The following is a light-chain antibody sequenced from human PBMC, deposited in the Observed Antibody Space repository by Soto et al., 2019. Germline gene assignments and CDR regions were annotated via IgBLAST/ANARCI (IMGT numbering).Light chain of an antibody. Sequence: EIVLTQSPGTLSLSPGERATLSCRASQSITNNYLAWYQQKPGRAHRLLIYGASSRATGIPDRFSGSGSGTDFTLTISRMGHEDFAMYGCQQYGYLVTFGGGTKVEIK. J-gene: IGKJ4*01. CDR3: QQYGYLVT. V-gene: IGKV3-20*01. CDR1: QSITNNY. CDR2: GAS.